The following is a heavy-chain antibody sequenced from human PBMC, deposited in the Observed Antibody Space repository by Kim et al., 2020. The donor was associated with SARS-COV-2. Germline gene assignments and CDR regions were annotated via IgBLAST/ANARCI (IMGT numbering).Heavy chain of an antibody. CDR1: GYTFNNYY. Sequence: ASVKVSCKGSGYTFNNYYLHWVRQAPGQGLEWMGIINPSGGTTTYAQKFQGRVTMTSDTSTNAVYMELSRLRSEDTAVYYCARDRGLGYCSSSSCYGVGWFDSGGQGTLVTVSS. V-gene: IGHV1-46*02. CDR3: ARDRGLGYCSSSSCYGVGWFDS. CDR2: INPSGGTT. D-gene: IGHD2-2*01. J-gene: IGHJ5*01.